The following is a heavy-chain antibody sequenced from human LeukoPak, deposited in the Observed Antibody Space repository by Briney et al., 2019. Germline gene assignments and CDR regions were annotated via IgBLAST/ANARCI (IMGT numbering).Heavy chain of an antibody. Sequence: PGGSLRLSCAASGFTFSSYAMHWVRQAPGKGLEYVSAISSNGGSTYYANSVKGRFTISRDNSKNTLYLQMGSLRAEDMAVYYCARRWELGRNYYFDYWGQGTLVTVSS. CDR2: ISSNGGST. CDR1: GFTFSSYA. D-gene: IGHD1-26*01. J-gene: IGHJ4*02. V-gene: IGHV3-64*01. CDR3: ARRWELGRNYYFDY.